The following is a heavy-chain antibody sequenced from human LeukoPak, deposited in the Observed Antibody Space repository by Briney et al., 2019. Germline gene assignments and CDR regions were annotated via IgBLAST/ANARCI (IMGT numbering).Heavy chain of an antibody. CDR1: GFTFSSYG. D-gene: IGHD6-13*01. CDR2: ICYDGSNK. CDR3: ARDRIGYSRWDY. V-gene: IGHV3-33*01. Sequence: GRSLRLSCAASGFTFSSYGMHWVRQAPGKGLEWVAVICYDGSNKYYADSVKVRFTISRYNSKNTLYLQMNSLRAEDTAVYYCARDRIGYSRWDYWGQGTLVTVSS. J-gene: IGHJ4*02.